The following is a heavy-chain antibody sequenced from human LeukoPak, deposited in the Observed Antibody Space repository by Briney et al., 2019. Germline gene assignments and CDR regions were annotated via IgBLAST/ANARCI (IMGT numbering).Heavy chain of an antibody. J-gene: IGHJ3*02. CDR2: INSDGSST. CDR3: AREGARFDDAFDI. CDR1: GFTFSSYW. Sequence: PGGSLRLSCAASGFTFSSYWMHWVRHAPGKGLVWVSRINSDGSSTSYADSVKGRFTISRDNAKNTLYLQMNSLRAEDTAVYYCAREGARFDDAFDIWGQGTMVTVSS. D-gene: IGHD3-10*01. V-gene: IGHV3-74*01.